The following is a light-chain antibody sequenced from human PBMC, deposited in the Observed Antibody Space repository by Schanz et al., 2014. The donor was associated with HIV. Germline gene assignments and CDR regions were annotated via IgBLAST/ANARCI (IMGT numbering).Light chain of an antibody. CDR3: CSFTSSNTLL. CDR1: SRDVGGHNY. V-gene: IGLV2-14*03. Sequence: QSVLTQPASVSGSPGQSITISCSGTSRDVGGHNYVSWYQQYPGKVPKLIIYDVNNRPSGISDRFSASKSGNTASLTISGLQAEDEADYYCCSFTSSNTLLFGGGTKLTVL. CDR2: DVN. J-gene: IGLJ2*01.